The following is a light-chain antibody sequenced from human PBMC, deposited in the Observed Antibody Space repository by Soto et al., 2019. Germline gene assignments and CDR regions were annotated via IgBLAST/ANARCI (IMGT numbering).Light chain of an antibody. Sequence: EIVMTQSPATLSVSPGERATLSCRASQSVSSNLAWYHQKPGQAPRLLIYGASTRATGIPARFSGSWSGTEFTLTISSLQSEDFAVYYCQQYNKFPSLTFGGGTKVEIK. J-gene: IGKJ4*01. CDR2: GAS. CDR3: QQYNKFPSLT. CDR1: QSVSSN. V-gene: IGKV3-15*01.